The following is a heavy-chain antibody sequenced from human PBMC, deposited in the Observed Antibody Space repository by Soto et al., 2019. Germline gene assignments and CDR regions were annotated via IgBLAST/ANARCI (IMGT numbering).Heavy chain of an antibody. CDR2: ISAYNGNT. D-gene: IGHD5-12*01. CDR3: ARDRVGDSGYALGYYFDY. CDR1: GYTFTSYG. V-gene: IGHV1-18*01. J-gene: IGHJ4*02. Sequence: ASVKVSCKASGYTFTSYGISWVRQAPGQGLEWMGWISAYNGNTNYAQKLQGRVTMTTDTSTSTAYMELRSLRSDDTAVYYCARDRVGDSGYALGYYFDYWGQRNLVPVSS.